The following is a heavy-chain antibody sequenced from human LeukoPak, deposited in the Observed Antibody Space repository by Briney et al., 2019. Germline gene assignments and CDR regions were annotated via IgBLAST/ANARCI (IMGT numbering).Heavy chain of an antibody. D-gene: IGHD3-10*01. J-gene: IGHJ4*02. Sequence: PGASLQISCKGSGSIFTSYWIGWVRQLPGKGLEWMGIIYPGDSDTRYSPSFQGQVTISADKSISTAYLQWSSLKASDTAMYYCARTMVRGVIPFDYWGQGTLVTVSS. CDR2: IYPGDSDT. CDR3: ARTMVRGVIPFDY. V-gene: IGHV5-51*01. CDR1: GSIFTSYW.